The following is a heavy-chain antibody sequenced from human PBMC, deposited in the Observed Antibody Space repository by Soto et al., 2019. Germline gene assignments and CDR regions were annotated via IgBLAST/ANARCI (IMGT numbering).Heavy chain of an antibody. V-gene: IGHV4-34*01. J-gene: IGHJ6*02. CDR1: GGSFSGFY. CDR3: ASGGPPFYYGMDV. Sequence: SETLSLTCAVHGGSFSGFYWTWIRQPPGKGLEWIGEINHSGSSNYNPPLKSRVTMSLDTSRNQFSLRLNSVTAADTAVYYCASGGPPFYYGMDVWGQGTTVTVSS. CDR2: INHSGSS.